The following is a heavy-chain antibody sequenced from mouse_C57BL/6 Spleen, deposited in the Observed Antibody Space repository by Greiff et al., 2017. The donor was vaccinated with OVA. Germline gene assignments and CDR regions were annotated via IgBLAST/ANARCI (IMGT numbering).Heavy chain of an antibody. CDR1: GYAFSSSW. CDR3: ARRATMTGTVDY. CDR2: IYPGDGDT. Sequence: QVLLQQSGPELVKPGASVKISCKASGYAFSSSWMNWVKQRPGKGLEWIGRIYPGDGDTNYNGKFKGKATLTADKSSSTAYMQLSSLTSEDSAVYFCARRATMTGTVDYWGQGTTLTVSS. J-gene: IGHJ2*01. D-gene: IGHD2-4*01. V-gene: IGHV1-82*01.